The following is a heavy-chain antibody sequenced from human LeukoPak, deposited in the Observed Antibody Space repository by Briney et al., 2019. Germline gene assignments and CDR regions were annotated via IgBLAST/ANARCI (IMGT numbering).Heavy chain of an antibody. Sequence: SVKVSCKASGGTFSSYAISWVRQAPGQGLELMGRIIPIFGTANYAQKFQGRVTITTDESTSTAYMELSSLRSEDTAVYYCAMGVEEQWPIQHWGQGTLVNVSS. CDR1: GGTFSSYA. D-gene: IGHD6-19*01. CDR3: AMGVEEQWPIQH. J-gene: IGHJ1*01. CDR2: IIPIFGTA. V-gene: IGHV1-69*05.